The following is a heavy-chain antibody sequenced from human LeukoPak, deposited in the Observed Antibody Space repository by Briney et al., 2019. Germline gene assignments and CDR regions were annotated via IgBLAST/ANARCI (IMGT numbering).Heavy chain of an antibody. CDR3: ARGGAVAGEFAD. J-gene: IGHJ4*02. V-gene: IGHV4-39*01. D-gene: IGHD6-19*01. CDR2: IYHSGST. CDR1: GGTIISTSYY. Sequence: SETLSLTCTVSGGTIISTSYYWGWIRQPPGKGLEWIGSIYHSGSTYYNPSLKSRVTISVDTSNKQFSLNLNSVTAADTAVYYCARGGAVAGEFADWGQGTLVIVSS.